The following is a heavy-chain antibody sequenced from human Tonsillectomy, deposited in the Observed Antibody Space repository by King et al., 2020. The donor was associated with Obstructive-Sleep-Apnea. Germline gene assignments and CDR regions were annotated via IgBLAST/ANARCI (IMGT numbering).Heavy chain of an antibody. V-gene: IGHV5-51*01. D-gene: IGHD6-19*01. CDR1: GYSFNSYW. J-gene: IGHJ4*02. CDR2: IYPGDSNT. Sequence: QLVQSGAEVKKPGESLKISCKGSGYSFNSYWIGWVRQMPGKGLEGMGIIYPGDSNTRYSPSFQGQVTFSADKSISTAYLQWRRLKASDTAMYYCAKADYGSGWSTFDFWGQGTLVTVSS. CDR3: AKADYGSGWSTFDF.